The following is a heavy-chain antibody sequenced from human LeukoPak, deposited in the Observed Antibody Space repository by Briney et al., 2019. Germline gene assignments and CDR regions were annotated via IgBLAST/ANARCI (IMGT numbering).Heavy chain of an antibody. CDR3: AKIGRSGPDY. Sequence: SETLSLICTVSGGSISTYSWSWIRQPAGKGLEWIGRIYSRGSTNYNPSLKSRVTISKDTSKNQFSLKLSSVTAADTAVYYCAKIGRSGPDYWGQGTLVTVSS. J-gene: IGHJ4*02. CDR2: IYSRGST. V-gene: IGHV4-4*07. CDR1: GGSISTYS. D-gene: IGHD3/OR15-3a*01.